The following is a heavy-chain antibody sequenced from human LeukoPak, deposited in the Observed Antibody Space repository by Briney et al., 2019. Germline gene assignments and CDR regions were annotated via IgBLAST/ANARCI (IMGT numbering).Heavy chain of an antibody. CDR1: GFTFSSYA. D-gene: IGHD6-13*01. V-gene: IGHV3-23*01. J-gene: IGHJ4*02. CDR3: AKDGGYSSSWYGNLYYFDY. Sequence: GGSLRLSCAASGFTFSSYAMSWVRQAPGKGLEWFSAISGSGGSTYYADSVKGRFTISRDNYKNTLYRHMNSLRAEDTAVYYCAKDGGYSSSWYGNLYYFDYWGQGTLVTVSS. CDR2: ISGSGGST.